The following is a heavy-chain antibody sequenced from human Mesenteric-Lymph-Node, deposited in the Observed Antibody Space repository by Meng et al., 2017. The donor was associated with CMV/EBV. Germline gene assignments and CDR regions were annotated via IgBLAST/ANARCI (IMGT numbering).Heavy chain of an antibody. CDR1: GHTFNYYD. CDR2: MNVNSGNT. CDR3: ARDRGYCTNGVCYPFDI. D-gene: IGHD2-8*01. J-gene: IGHJ3*02. V-gene: IGHV1-8*02. Sequence: ASVKVSCKASGHTFNYYDINWVRQATGQDLEWMGWMNVNSGNTGYAQKFQGRVTMTRDPSISTAYMELSRLRSDDTAVYYCARDRGYCTNGVCYPFDIWGQGTMVTVSS.